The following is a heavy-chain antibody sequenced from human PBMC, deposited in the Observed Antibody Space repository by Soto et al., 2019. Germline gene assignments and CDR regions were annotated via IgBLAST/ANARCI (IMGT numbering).Heavy chain of an antibody. Sequence: QMQLQESGPGLVKPSETMSLTCTASGASISNYYWNWIRRPPGKGLEWIGHIYNGESTNYNPSLKGRVTISVDTSKNQFSLKLGSVTAADTAVYYCAQTTGWPGFDYWGQGILVTVSS. J-gene: IGHJ4*02. CDR2: IYNGEST. CDR1: GASISNYY. CDR3: AQTTGWPGFDY. D-gene: IGHD6-19*01. V-gene: IGHV4-59*01.